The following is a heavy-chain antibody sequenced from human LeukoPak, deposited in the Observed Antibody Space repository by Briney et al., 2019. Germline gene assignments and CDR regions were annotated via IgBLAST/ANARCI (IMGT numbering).Heavy chain of an antibody. CDR1: GFTLSSYS. D-gene: IGHD5-18*01. J-gene: IGHJ4*02. CDR2: ISSSSIYI. CDR3: AREREYNYGHMLGY. Sequence: GGSLRLSCAASGFTLSSYSMNWVRQAPGKGLEWVSSISSSSIYIYYADSVKGRFTISRDNAKSSLYLQMNSLRAEDTAVYYCAREREYNYGHMLGYWGQGTLVTVSS. V-gene: IGHV3-21*01.